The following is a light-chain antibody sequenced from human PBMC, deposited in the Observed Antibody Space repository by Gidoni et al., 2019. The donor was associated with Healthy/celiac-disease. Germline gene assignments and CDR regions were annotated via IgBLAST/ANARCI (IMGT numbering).Light chain of an antibody. CDR3: QQRSNWPPGG. CDR1: QSVSSY. CDR2: DAS. Sequence: VLTQSPATLSLSPGERATLSCRASQSVSSYLAWYQQKPGQAPRLLIYDASNRATGIPARFSGSGSGTDFTLTISSLEPEDFAVYYCQQRSNWPPGGFGQGTRLEIK. V-gene: IGKV3-11*01. J-gene: IGKJ5*01.